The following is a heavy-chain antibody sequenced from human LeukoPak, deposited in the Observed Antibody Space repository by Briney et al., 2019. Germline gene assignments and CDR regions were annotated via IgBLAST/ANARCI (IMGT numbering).Heavy chain of an antibody. Sequence: GGSLRLSCAASGFTFSSYSMNWVRQAPGKGLEWVSYISSSSSTIYYADSVKGRFTISRDNAKNSLYLQMNSLRAEDTAVYYCAREAERPGYSSGLGFDYWGQGTLVTVSS. CDR2: ISSSSSTI. CDR3: AREAERPGYSSGLGFDY. CDR1: GFTFSSYS. V-gene: IGHV3-48*01. D-gene: IGHD6-19*01. J-gene: IGHJ4*02.